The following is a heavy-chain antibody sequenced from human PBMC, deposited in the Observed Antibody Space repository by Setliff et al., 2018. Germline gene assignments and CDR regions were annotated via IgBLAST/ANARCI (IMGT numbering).Heavy chain of an antibody. CDR1: GGSISSRTYY. J-gene: IGHJ6*03. CDR3: ARVSGFLYVDV. CDR2: IYTSWST. D-gene: IGHD3-3*01. V-gene: IGHV4-61*09. Sequence: KASETLSLTCTVSGGSISSRTYYWSWIRQPAGKGLEWIGHIYTSWSTNYNPSLKSRVTMSVDTTKNQFSLKLTSVTAADTAVYYCARVSGFLYVDVWGKGTTVTVSS.